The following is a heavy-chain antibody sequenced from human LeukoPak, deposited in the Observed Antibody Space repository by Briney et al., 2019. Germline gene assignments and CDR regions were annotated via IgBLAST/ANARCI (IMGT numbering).Heavy chain of an antibody. Sequence: PGGSLRLSCAVSGFTSSSYWMHWVRQASGKGLEWVGRIRSKVNSYATVYAASVQGRFTISRDDSKNTAYLQMNSLKTEDTAVYYCTRRYCSGDSCYGDYYYGMDVWGQGTTVTVSS. CDR3: TRRYCSGDSCYGDYYYGMDV. V-gene: IGHV3-73*01. J-gene: IGHJ6*02. D-gene: IGHD2-15*01. CDR1: GFTSSSYW. CDR2: IRSKVNSYAT.